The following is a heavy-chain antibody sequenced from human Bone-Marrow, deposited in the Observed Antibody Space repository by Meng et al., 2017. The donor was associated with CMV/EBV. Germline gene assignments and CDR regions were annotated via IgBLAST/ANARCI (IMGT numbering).Heavy chain of an antibody. J-gene: IGHJ6*02. CDR2: INSDGSST. CDR1: GFTFSSHW. CDR3: ASWGSTSSAYGMDV. Sequence: GESLKISCAASGFTFSSHWMHWVRQAPGKGLVWVSRINSDGSSTSYADSVKGRFTISRDNAKNTLYLQMNSLRAEDTAVYYCASWGSTSSAYGMDVWGQGTTVTVSS. V-gene: IGHV3-74*01. D-gene: IGHD2-2*01.